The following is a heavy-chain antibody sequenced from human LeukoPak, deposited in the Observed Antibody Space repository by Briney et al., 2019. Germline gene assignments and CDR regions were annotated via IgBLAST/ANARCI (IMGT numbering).Heavy chain of an antibody. CDR3: ARDYGSGSYMASYNWFDP. CDR1: GYTFTSKY. Sequence: GASVKVSCKAFGYTFTSKYMHWVRQAPGQGLEWMGGIIPIFGTANYAQKFQGRVTITADESTSTAYMELSSLRSEDTAVYYCARDYGSGSYMASYNWFDPWGQGTLVTVSS. V-gene: IGHV1-69*13. CDR2: IIPIFGTA. J-gene: IGHJ5*02. D-gene: IGHD3-10*01.